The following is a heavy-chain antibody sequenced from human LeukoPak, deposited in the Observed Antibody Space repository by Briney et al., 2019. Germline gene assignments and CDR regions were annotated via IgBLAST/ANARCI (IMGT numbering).Heavy chain of an antibody. CDR3: ARERDSSSDYFDY. V-gene: IGHV1-69*01. Sequence: SSVKVSCKPFGGTFSSYAISWVRQAPGQGLEWMGGIIPILGTANYAQKFQGRVTITADESTSTAYMELSSLRSEDTAVYYCARERDSSSDYFDYWGQGTLVTASS. D-gene: IGHD6-6*01. J-gene: IGHJ4*02. CDR2: IIPILGTA. CDR1: GGTFSSYA.